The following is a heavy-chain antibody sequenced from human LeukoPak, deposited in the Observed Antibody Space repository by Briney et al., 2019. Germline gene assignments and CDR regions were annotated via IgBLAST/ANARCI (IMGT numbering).Heavy chain of an antibody. V-gene: IGHV1-8*01. D-gene: IGHD3-10*01. CDR1: GYTFTSYD. CDR2: MNPNSGNA. CDR3: TRGRPGSPGDYCMDV. Sequence: ASVKVSCKASGYTFTSYDINWVRQATGQGLEWMGWMNPNSGNAGFAQKFQGRITITRNTSISTAYMELSSLTSEDTAVYYCTRGRPGSPGDYCMDVWGKGTTVTVSS. J-gene: IGHJ6*03.